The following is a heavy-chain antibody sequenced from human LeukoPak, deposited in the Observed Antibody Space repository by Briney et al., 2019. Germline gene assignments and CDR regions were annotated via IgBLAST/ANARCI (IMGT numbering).Heavy chain of an antibody. D-gene: IGHD3-22*01. J-gene: IGHJ5*02. CDR1: GGSISSYY. CDR2: IYYSGST. Sequence: PSETLSLTCTVSGGSISSYYWSWVRQPPGKGLEWIGYIYYSGSTNYNPSLKSRVTISVDTSKNQFSLKLSSVTAADTAVYYCARAPFYYDSSGYYYYNWFDPWGQGTLVTVSS. CDR3: ARAPFYYDSSGYYYYNWFDP. V-gene: IGHV4-59*01.